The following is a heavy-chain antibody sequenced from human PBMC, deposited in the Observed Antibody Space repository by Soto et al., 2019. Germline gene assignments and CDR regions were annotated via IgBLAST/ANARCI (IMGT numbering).Heavy chain of an antibody. D-gene: IGHD3-3*01. Sequence: KASETLSLTCTVSGGSISSSSYYWGWIRQPPGKGLEWIGSIYYSGSTYYNPSLKSRVTVSVDTSKNQFSLKLSSVTAADTAVYYCARLWAYFGYYDFWSGYHGGYYGMDVWGQGTTVTVSS. CDR3: ARLWAYFGYYDFWSGYHGGYYGMDV. J-gene: IGHJ6*02. V-gene: IGHV4-39*01. CDR1: GGSISSSSYY. CDR2: IYYSGST.